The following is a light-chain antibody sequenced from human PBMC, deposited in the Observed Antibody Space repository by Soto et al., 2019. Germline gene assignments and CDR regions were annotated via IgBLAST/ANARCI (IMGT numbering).Light chain of an antibody. Sequence: EVVLTQSPATLSLSPGERATLSCRTSENVRTFVDWYQQKPGQAPTLLIYGASNRATGIPARFSGSGSGTDFTLTISDLEPEDFAVYYCQQHSHWPPWTFGQGTRVEIK. CDR3: QQHSHWPPWT. V-gene: IGKV3-11*01. J-gene: IGKJ1*01. CDR2: GAS. CDR1: ENVRTF.